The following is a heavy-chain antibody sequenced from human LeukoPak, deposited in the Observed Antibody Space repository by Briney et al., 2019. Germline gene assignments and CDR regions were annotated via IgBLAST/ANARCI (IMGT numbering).Heavy chain of an antibody. J-gene: IGHJ1*01. CDR1: GFTFSSYS. CDR2: IGSSSSYI. CDR3: ARDSSRGIEYFQY. V-gene: IGHV3-21*01. Sequence: GGSLRLSCAASGFTFSSYSMNWVRQAPGKGLEWVSSIGSSSSYIYYRDSVKGRFTISRDDAKNSLYLQMNSLRAEDTAVYYCARDSSRGIEYFQYWGQGSLVTVCS.